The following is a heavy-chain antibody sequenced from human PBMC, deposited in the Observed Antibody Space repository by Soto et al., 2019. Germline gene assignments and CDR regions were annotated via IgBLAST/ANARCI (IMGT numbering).Heavy chain of an antibody. J-gene: IGHJ3*02. V-gene: IGHV3-7*03. CDR2: IKQDGSEK. Sequence: EVQLVESGGGLVQPGGSLRLSCAASGFTFSSYWMSWVRQAPGKGLEWVANIKQDGSEKYYVDSVKGRFTISRDNAKNSLYLQMNSLRAEDTAVYYCARMLPRYSGSSYGSSFDIWGQGTMVTVSS. CDR1: GFTFSSYW. CDR3: ARMLPRYSGSSYGSSFDI. D-gene: IGHD1-26*01.